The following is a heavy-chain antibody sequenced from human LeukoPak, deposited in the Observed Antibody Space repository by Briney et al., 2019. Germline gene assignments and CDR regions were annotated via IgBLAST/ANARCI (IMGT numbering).Heavy chain of an antibody. Sequence: SSETLSLTCAVSGGSISTYDWSWIRQPPGKGLEWIGYIYYSGSTNYNPSLKSRVTISVDTSKNQFSLKLSSVTAADTAVYYCARRGMRTVVRPADGFDYWGQGTLVTVSS. CDR2: IYYSGST. CDR1: GGSISTYD. CDR3: ARRGMRTVVRPADGFDY. V-gene: IGHV4-59*08. D-gene: IGHD4-23*01. J-gene: IGHJ4*02.